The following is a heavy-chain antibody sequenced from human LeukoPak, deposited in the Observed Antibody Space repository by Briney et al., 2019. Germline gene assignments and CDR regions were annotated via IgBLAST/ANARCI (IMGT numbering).Heavy chain of an antibody. CDR3: ARASPTVVTFDY. CDR2: INPNSGGT. D-gene: IGHD4-23*01. Sequence: GASVKVSCKASGYTFTGYYMHWVRRAPGQGLEWMGWINPNSGGTNYAQKFQGRVTMTRDTSISTAYMELSRLRSDDTAVYYCARASPTVVTFDYWGQGTLVTVSS. CDR1: GYTFTGYY. V-gene: IGHV1-2*02. J-gene: IGHJ4*02.